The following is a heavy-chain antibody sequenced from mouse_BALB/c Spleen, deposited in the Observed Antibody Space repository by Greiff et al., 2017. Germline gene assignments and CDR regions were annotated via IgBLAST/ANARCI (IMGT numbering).Heavy chain of an antibody. V-gene: IGHV2-2*02. Sequence: QVQLQQSGPGLVQPSQSLSITCTVSGFSLTSYGVHWVRQSPGKGLEWLGVIWSGGSTDYNAAFISRLSISKDNSKSQVFFKMNSLQANDTAIYYCARGGGNYAYAMDYWGQGTSVTVSS. J-gene: IGHJ4*01. CDR2: IWSGGST. D-gene: IGHD2-1*01. CDR3: ARGGGNYAYAMDY. CDR1: GFSLTSYG.